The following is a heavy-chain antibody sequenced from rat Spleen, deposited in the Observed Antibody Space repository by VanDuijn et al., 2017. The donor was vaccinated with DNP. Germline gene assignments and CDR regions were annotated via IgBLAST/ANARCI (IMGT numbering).Heavy chain of an antibody. CDR3: TRRTTDYYYAPFDY. CDR1: GSSLSSSS. J-gene: IGHJ2*01. D-gene: IGHD1-6*01. V-gene: IGHV2-1*01. CDR2: IWSGGGT. Sequence: QVQLKESGPGLVQPSQTLSLTCTVSGSSLSSSSVHWVRQPPGKGLEWVGAIWSGGGTDYNSALKSRLSISRDTSKSQVFLRMNSLQTEDTAIYFCTRRTTDYYYAPFDYWGQGLMVTVSS.